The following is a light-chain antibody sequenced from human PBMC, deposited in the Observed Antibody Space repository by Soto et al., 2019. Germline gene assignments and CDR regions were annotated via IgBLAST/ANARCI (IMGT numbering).Light chain of an antibody. CDR3: FSITTTTTHI. V-gene: IGLV2-14*01. J-gene: IGLJ1*01. CDR2: AVH. CDR1: SSDIGAYDY. Sequence: QSAQTQPASLSGSPGQSITISCTGTSSDIGAYDYVSWFQQHPGKAPKLMISAVHNRRSGLSNRFSCSKSDTTAYLTISGLQVEDEAEYFCFSITTTTTHIYGTWPKVTVL.